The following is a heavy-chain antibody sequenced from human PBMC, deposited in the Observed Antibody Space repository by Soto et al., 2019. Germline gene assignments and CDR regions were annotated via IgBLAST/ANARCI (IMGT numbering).Heavy chain of an antibody. CDR2: INHSGST. Sequence: QVQLQQWGAGLLKPSETLSLTCAVYGGSFSGYYWSWIRQPPGKGLEWIGEINHSGSTNYNPSLKGRVHLSVDPSKNQFSLKLGSVTAADTAVYYCARARWGVWWSIHRGGHDSSGWYFDYWGQGTLVTVSS. CDR3: ARARWGVWWSIHRGGHDSSGWYFDY. D-gene: IGHD6-19*01. J-gene: IGHJ4*02. CDR1: GGSFSGYY. V-gene: IGHV4-34*01.